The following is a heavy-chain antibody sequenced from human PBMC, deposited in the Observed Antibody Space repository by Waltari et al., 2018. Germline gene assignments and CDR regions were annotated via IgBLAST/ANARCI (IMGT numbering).Heavy chain of an antibody. CDR2: VDPEDGET. CDR1: GYTFTDYY. CDR3: ATVSNYDYIWGSYRSTGAFDI. J-gene: IGHJ3*02. D-gene: IGHD3-16*02. Sequence: EVQLVQSGAEVKKPGATVKISCKVSGYTFTDYYMHWVQKATGKGLKWMGLVDPEDGETIYAEKFQGRVTITADTSTDTAYMELSSLRSEDTAVYYCATVSNYDYIWGSYRSTGAFDIWGQGTMVTVSS. V-gene: IGHV1-69-2*01.